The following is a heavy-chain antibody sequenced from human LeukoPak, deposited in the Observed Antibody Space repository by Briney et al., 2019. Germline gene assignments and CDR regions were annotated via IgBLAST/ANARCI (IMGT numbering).Heavy chain of an antibody. J-gene: IGHJ6*02. Sequence: SGGSLRLSCAVSGFTVSSNYMSWVRQAPGKGLEWVSVIYSGGNTYYADSAKGRFTISRDNSKNTLYLQMNSLRAEDTAVYYCARDFGRDGSHMDVWGQGTTVTVSS. CDR2: IYSGGNT. D-gene: IGHD5-24*01. CDR1: GFTVSSNY. CDR3: ARDFGRDGSHMDV. V-gene: IGHV3-53*01.